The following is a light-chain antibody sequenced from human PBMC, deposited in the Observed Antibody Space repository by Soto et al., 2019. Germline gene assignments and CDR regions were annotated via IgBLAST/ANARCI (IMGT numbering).Light chain of an antibody. CDR1: NSNIGANT. V-gene: IGLV1-44*01. CDR2: SNS. CDR3: ASYAGGKNFYV. J-gene: IGLJ1*01. Sequence: QSVLTQPPSASGTPGQRVTISCSGSNSNIGANTVNWYQHLPGTAPKLLMYSNSQRPSGVSDRFSGSKSGTSASLAISGLQSEDEADYYCASYAGGKNFYVFGTGTKVTVL.